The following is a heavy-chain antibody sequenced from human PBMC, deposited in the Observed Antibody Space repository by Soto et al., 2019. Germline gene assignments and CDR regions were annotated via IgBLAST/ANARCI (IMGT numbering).Heavy chain of an antibody. D-gene: IGHD1-26*01. CDR2: ISSSSSTI. Sequence: TGGSLRLSCAASGFTFSSYSMNWVRQAPGKGLEWVSYISSSSSTIYYADSVKGRFTISRDNAKNSLYLQMNSLRAEDTAVYYWARHPKRIEKMGWFDPGGRETLVTVSS. CDR1: GFTFSSYS. CDR3: ARHPKRIEKMGWFDP. J-gene: IGHJ5*02. V-gene: IGHV3-48*01.